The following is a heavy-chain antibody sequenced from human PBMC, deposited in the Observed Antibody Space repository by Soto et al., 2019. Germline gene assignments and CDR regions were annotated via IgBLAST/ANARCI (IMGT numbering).Heavy chain of an antibody. CDR2: IIPISGTA. CDR1: GGTFSSYA. V-gene: IGHV1-69*01. CDR3: ARSQGSSTSLEIYYYYYYGMDV. Sequence: QVQLVQSGAEVKKPGSSVKVSCKASGGTFSSYAISWVRQAPGQGLEWVGGIIPISGTANYAQKFQGRVTITADESTSTAYMELSSLRSEATAVYYCARSQGSSTSLEIYYYYYYGMDVWGQGTTVTVSS. J-gene: IGHJ6*02. D-gene: IGHD2-2*01.